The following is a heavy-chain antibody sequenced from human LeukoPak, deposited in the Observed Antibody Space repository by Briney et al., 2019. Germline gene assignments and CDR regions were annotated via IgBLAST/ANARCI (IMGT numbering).Heavy chain of an antibody. J-gene: IGHJ4*02. D-gene: IGHD5-18*01. CDR2: INHCGST. V-gene: IGHV4-34*01. CDR1: GGSFSGYY. Sequence: SETLSLTCAVYGGSFSGYYWSWLRQPPGKGLEWIGEINHCGSTNYNPSLKSRVTISVDTSKNQFSLKLSSVTAADTAVYYCARACGYSYGRRYYFDYWGQGTLVTVSS. CDR3: ARACGYSYGRRYYFDY.